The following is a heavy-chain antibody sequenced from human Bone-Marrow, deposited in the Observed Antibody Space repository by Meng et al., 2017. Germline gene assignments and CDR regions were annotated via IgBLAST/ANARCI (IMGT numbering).Heavy chain of an antibody. CDR2: IIPIFGTE. D-gene: IGHD6-19*01. CDR3: ARAFHLGVAGTDYFDY. J-gene: IGHJ4*02. V-gene: IGHV1-69*05. Sequence: SVKVSCKASGGTFSSYAISWVRQAPGQGLEWMGGIIPIFGTENYAQKFQGRVTITTDESTSTAYMELSGLRSEDTAVYYCARAFHLGVAGTDYFDYWGQGTLVTVSS. CDR1: GGTFSSYA.